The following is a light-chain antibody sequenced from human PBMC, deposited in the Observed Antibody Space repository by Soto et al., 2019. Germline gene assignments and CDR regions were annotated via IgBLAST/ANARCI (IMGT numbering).Light chain of an antibody. J-gene: IGLJ1*01. V-gene: IGLV2-14*01. CDR2: EVN. Sequence: QSALTQPASLSGSPGQSITISCTGTSSDIGAYDYVSWFQQHPGKAPKLMISEVNNRPSGVSNRFSGSKSGNTAYLTISGLQLEQEPDSSCFSFKTTSTHVFGTGTKVTV. CDR1: SSDIGAYDY. CDR3: FSFKTTSTHV.